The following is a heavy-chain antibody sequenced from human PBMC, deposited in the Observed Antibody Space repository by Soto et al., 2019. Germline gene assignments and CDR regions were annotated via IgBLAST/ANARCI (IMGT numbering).Heavy chain of an antibody. D-gene: IGHD3-10*01. J-gene: IGHJ4*02. CDR1: GFTFSSYA. CDR3: AKMGSYYSVRDY. CDR2: ISGSGGST. V-gene: IGHV3-23*01. Sequence: GGSLRLFCAASGFTFSSYAMSWVRQAPGKGLEWVSAISGSGGSTYYADSVKGRFTISRGNSKNTLYLQMNSLRAEDTAVYYCAKMGSYYSVRDYWGQGTLVTVSS.